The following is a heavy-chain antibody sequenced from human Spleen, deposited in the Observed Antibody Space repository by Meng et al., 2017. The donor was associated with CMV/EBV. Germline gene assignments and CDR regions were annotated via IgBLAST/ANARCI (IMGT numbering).Heavy chain of an antibody. D-gene: IGHD3-22*01. V-gene: IGHV1-46*01. J-gene: IGHJ5*02. Sequence: FTSYYMHWVRQAPGQGLEWMGVINPTAGSTTYAQNFQGRVTMTSDTSTSTVYMELSSLRSDDTAVYYCARDASDFDSSGYYNTWFDPWGQGTLVTSPQ. CDR2: INPTAGST. CDR3: ARDASDFDSSGYYNTWFDP. CDR1: FTSYY.